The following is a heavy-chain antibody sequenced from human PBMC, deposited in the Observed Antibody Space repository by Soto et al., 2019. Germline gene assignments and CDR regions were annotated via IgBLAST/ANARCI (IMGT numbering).Heavy chain of an antibody. CDR3: AKDYGPSSVAADHYFDY. CDR1: GFTLSSYG. Sequence: PGGSLRLSCAASGFTLSSYGMHWVRQAPGKGLEWVAVISYDGSNKYYADSVKGRFTISRDNSKNTLYLQMNSLRAEDTAVYYCAKDYGPSSVAADHYFDYWGQGTLVTVSS. V-gene: IGHV3-30*18. CDR2: ISYDGSNK. J-gene: IGHJ4*02. D-gene: IGHD2-15*01.